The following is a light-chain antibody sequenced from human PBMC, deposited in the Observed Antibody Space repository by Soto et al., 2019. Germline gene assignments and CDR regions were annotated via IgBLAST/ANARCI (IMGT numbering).Light chain of an antibody. CDR3: QQYNSYSRGT. CDR1: QSISTW. J-gene: IGKJ1*01. Sequence: DIQMTQSPSTLSASVGDSVTITCRASQSISTWLAWYQQKPGKAPKLLIYDASSLEGGVPSRFSGSGSGTEFTLTISSLQPDDFATYYCQQYNSYSRGTFGQGTKVDIK. V-gene: IGKV1-5*01. CDR2: DAS.